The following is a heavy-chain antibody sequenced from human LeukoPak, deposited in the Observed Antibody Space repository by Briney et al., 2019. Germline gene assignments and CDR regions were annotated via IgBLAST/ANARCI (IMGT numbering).Heavy chain of an antibody. Sequence: ASVEVSCKASGYTFTDYYIHWVRQAPGQGLEWMGWIDPNSGGTNYAQKFQGRLTLTRDTSITTAYMELSRLRSDDTAVYYCARDGVVRGVIVYWGQGTLVTVSS. J-gene: IGHJ4*02. CDR2: IDPNSGGT. D-gene: IGHD3-10*01. CDR3: ARDGVVRGVIVY. V-gene: IGHV1-2*02. CDR1: GYTFTDYY.